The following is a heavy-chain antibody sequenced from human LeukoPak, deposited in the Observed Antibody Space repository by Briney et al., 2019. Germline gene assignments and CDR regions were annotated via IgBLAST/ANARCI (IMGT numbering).Heavy chain of an antibody. CDR2: IIPIFGTA. CDR3: ARDQYSSGWYGDY. D-gene: IGHD6-19*01. Sequence: SVKVSCKASGGTFSSYAISWVRQAPGQGLEWMGRIIPIFGTANYAQKFQGKVTITTDESTSTAYMELSSLRSEDTAVYYCARDQYSSGWYGDYWGQGTLVTVSS. CDR1: GGTFSSYA. V-gene: IGHV1-69*05. J-gene: IGHJ4*02.